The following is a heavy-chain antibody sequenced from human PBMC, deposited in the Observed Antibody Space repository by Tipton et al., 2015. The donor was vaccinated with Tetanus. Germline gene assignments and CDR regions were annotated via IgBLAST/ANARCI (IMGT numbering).Heavy chain of an antibody. CDR1: GGSISNDNYY. CDR2: MFYSGSA. V-gene: IGHV4-30-4*01. J-gene: IGHJ4*02. D-gene: IGHD2-15*01. Sequence: TLSLTCTVSGGSISNDNYYWSWIRQPPGKGLEWIGNMFYSGSAYYNPSLKSRITISMDTSRNQFSLSLSSVTAADTAVYYCARGLTATSDVWGQGTLVTVSS. CDR3: ARGLTATSDV.